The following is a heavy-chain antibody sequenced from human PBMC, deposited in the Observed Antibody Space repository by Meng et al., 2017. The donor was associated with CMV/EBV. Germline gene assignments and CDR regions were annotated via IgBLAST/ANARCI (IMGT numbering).Heavy chain of an antibody. J-gene: IGHJ4*02. CDR2: IYYSGST. Sequence: SETLSLTCTVSGASISSGDYYWSWIRQPPGKGLEYLGYIYYSGSTYYNPSLKSRVTISVDTSKNQFSLKLSSVIAADTAVYYCAREAHYYDNSGYYSDYFDYWGQGTLVTVSS. CDR3: AREAHYYDNSGYYSDYFDY. CDR1: GASISSGDYY. D-gene: IGHD3-22*01. V-gene: IGHV4-30-4*08.